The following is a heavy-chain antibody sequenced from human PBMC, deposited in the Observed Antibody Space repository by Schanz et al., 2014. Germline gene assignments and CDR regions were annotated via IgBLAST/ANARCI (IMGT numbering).Heavy chain of an antibody. V-gene: IGHV1-2*06. Sequence: QVQLVQSGAEVKKPGASMKVSCKASGRTFIVYHVLHWVRQAPGQGLEWMGRISPNSGDTHSAQKFQGRVTMTWDRSISTANMELSRLRSDDTAVYYCAREMLDIVATMDDDAFDIWGQGTMVTVSS. J-gene: IGHJ3*02. CDR2: ISPNSGDT. CDR3: AREMLDIVATMDDDAFDI. CDR1: GRTFIVYH. D-gene: IGHD5-12*01.